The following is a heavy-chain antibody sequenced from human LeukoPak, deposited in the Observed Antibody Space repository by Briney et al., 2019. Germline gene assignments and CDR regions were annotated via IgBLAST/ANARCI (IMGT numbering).Heavy chain of an antibody. CDR1: GFTFSSYA. J-gene: IGHJ4*02. CDR3: ARKSTAARLDDY. V-gene: IGHV3-23*01. Sequence: GGSLRLSCAASGFTFSSYAMSWVRQAPGKGLEWVSAISGSGGSTYYADSVKGRFTISRDNSKNTLYLQMNSLRAEVTAVYYCARKSTAARLDDYWGQGTLVTVSS. D-gene: IGHD6-13*01. CDR2: ISGSGGST.